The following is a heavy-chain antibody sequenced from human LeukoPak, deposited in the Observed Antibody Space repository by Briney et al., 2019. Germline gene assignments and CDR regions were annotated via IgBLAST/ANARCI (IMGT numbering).Heavy chain of an antibody. CDR3: ARVKSGAVAGTGDVFDI. Sequence: PGGSLRLSCAASGFTLSSYWMHWVRQAPGKGLVWVSRVNRDGSSTVYADSVKGRFTISRDNAKNTLYLQMNSLRAEDTAVYYCARVKSGAVAGTGDVFDIWGQGTLVTVSS. J-gene: IGHJ3*02. CDR1: GFTLSSYW. V-gene: IGHV3-74*01. CDR2: VNRDGSST. D-gene: IGHD6-19*01.